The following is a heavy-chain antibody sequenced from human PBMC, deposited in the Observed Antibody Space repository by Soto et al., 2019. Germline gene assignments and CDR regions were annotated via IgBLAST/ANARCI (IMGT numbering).Heavy chain of an antibody. CDR3: ASKFGELLADAFDI. CDR2: IYHSGSI. D-gene: IGHD3-10*01. CDR1: NASISSRKW. Sequence: QVQLQESGPGLVKPSGTLSLTCTVSNASISSRKWWTWVRQTPGKGLEWIGEIYHSGSINHNPSLKRRVTMSVDKSNIHFSLKMTSVTAADTAVYYCASKFGELLADAFDIWGQGTVVTVSS. J-gene: IGHJ3*02. V-gene: IGHV4-4*02.